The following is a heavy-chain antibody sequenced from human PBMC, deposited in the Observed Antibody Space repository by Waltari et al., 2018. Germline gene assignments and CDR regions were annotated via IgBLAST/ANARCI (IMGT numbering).Heavy chain of an antibody. J-gene: IGHJ6*02. CDR2: ISGSGGST. Sequence: EVQLLESGGGLVQPGGSLRLSCAASGFTFSSYAMSWVRQAPGKGLEWVSAISGSGGSTYYADSVKGRFTISRDNSKNTLYLQMNSLRSEDTAVYYCARSIGAWNYYYGMDVWGQGTTVTVSS. CDR3: ARSIGAWNYYYGMDV. D-gene: IGHD2-15*01. V-gene: IGHV3-23*01. CDR1: GFTFSSYA.